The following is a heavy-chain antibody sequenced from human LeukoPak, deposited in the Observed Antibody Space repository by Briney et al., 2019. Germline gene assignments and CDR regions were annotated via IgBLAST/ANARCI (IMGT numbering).Heavy chain of an antibody. D-gene: IGHD3-22*01. J-gene: IGHJ4*02. CDR3: ARAPYYYDSSGWFDY. V-gene: IGHV3-21*01. CDR2: ISSSSSYI. Sequence: PGRSLRLSCAPSGFTFSSYSMNWVRQAPGKGLEWVSSISSSSSYIYYADSVKGRFTISRDNAKNSLYLQMNSLRAEDTAVYYCARAPYYYDSSGWFDYWGQGTLVTVSS. CDR1: GFTFSSYS.